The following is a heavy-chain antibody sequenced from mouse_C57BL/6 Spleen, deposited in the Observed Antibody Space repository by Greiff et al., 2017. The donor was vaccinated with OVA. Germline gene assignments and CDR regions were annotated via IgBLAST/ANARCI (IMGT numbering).Heavy chain of an antibody. CDR3: ARFTTVVATDAMYD. D-gene: IGHD1-1*01. V-gene: IGHV1-81*01. CDR2: IYPRSGNT. J-gene: IGHJ4*01. Sequence: VQLQESGAELARPGASVKLSCKASGYTFTSYGISWVKQRTGQGLEWIGEIYPRSGNTYYNEKFKGKATLTAYKSSSTAYMELRILTSEDSAVYFCARFTTVVATDAMYDWGQGTSVTVSS. CDR1: GYTFTSYG.